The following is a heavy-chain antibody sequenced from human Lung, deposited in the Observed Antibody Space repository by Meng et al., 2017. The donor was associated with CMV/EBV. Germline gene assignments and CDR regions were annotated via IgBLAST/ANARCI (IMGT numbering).Heavy chain of an antibody. CDR2: VNPISDDT. Sequence: VQLVQSGAEGKRPGASVNISCQSSGYSLSGFYLNWARQAPGHGLEWLGRVNPISDDTHPAQKFEGRITVTRGATINTAFMELTRLRPDDTDVYYCAKSSDNGWSSWGPGTLVTVSS. CDR1: GYSLSGFY. CDR3: AKSSDNGWSS. J-gene: IGHJ4*01. V-gene: IGHV1-2*05. D-gene: IGHD6-19*01.